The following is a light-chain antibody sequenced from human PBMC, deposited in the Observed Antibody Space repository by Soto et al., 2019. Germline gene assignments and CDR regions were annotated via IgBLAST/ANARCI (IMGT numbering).Light chain of an antibody. CDR3: PQYHKWPPIT. V-gene: IGKV3-20*01. CDR2: GIS. Sequence: EIVLTQSPGTLSLSPGERATLSCRAIQSVSSSHLAWYQQKPGQAPRLLMYGISRRATGIPDRFSGSGSGTEFTLAISSLQSEDPAVYYCPQYHKWPPITFGQGTRLEIK. J-gene: IGKJ5*01. CDR1: QSVSSSH.